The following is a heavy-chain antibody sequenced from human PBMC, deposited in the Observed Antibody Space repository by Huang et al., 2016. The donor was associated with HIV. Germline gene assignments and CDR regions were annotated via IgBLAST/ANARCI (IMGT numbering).Heavy chain of an antibody. Sequence: QVQLRQWGAGLVKPSETLSLTCAVYGGSFSGYYWTWIRQSPGQGLEWIGEINQIGKTTYQPSLKSRVTISKDTAKNQFSLQLTSVSAADTGVYFCAREKAADSAWYGVYYFDYWGEGALVTVTS. CDR3: AREKAADSAWYGVYYFDY. CDR1: GGSFSGYY. V-gene: IGHV4-34*01. J-gene: IGHJ4*02. CDR2: INQIGKT. D-gene: IGHD6-19*01.